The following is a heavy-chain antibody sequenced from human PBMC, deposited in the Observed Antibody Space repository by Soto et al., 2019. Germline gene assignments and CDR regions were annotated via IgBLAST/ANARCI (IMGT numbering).Heavy chain of an antibody. CDR2: IKSKTDGGTT. J-gene: IGHJ6*03. CDR1: GFTFSNAW. V-gene: IGHV3-15*01. D-gene: IGHD4-4*01. Sequence: GGSLRLSCAASGFTFSNAWMSWVRQAPGKGLEWVGRIKSKTDGGTTDHAAPVKGRFTISRDDSKNTLYLQMNRLKTEDTAVYYCTTDISRNGVYSTLDPYYYYMDVGGKGTTVTVSS. CDR3: TTDISRNGVYSTLDPYYYYMDV.